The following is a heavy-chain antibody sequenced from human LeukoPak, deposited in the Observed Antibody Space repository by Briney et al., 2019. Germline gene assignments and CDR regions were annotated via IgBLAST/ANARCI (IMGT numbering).Heavy chain of an antibody. D-gene: IGHD4-17*01. CDR3: AKDSTPTWTTVTTGGGFDI. CDR1: GLTFSSYA. V-gene: IGHV3-23*01. CDR2: ISGSGGRT. Sequence: PGGSLRLSCAASGLTFSSYAMSWVRQAPGKGLEWVSGISGSGGRTYYADSAKGRFTISRDNSKNTLYLQMNSLRAEDTAVYYCAKDSTPTWTTVTTGGGFDIWGQGTMVTVSS. J-gene: IGHJ3*02.